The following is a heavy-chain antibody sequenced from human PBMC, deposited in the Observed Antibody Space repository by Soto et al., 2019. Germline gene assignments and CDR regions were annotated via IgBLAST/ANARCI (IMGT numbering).Heavy chain of an antibody. J-gene: IGHJ6*01. CDR3: ARDNWGDYSYYYVMEV. Sequence: GGSLRLSCAASGFTFSSYSMNWVRQAPGKGLGWVSSISSSSSYIYYADSVKGRFTISRDNAKNSLYLQMNSLRAEDTAVYYCARDNWGDYSYYYVMEVWAQATTVIVSS. D-gene: IGHD7-27*01. V-gene: IGHV3-21*01. CDR2: ISSSSSYI. CDR1: GFTFSSYS.